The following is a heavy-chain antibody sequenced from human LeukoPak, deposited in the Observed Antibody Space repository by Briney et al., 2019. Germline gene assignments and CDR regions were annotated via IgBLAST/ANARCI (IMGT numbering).Heavy chain of an antibody. Sequence: PGGSLRLPCTASGFTLRSFNMNWVRQAPGKGLEWVSHISPRSDIISYADSVKGRFTISRDNAKNSLYLHMNSLRADDMAVYYCVRDNDWAFDYWGQGTLVPVSS. CDR3: VRDNDWAFDY. D-gene: IGHD3-9*01. CDR1: GFTLRSFN. J-gene: IGHJ4*02. CDR2: ISPRSDII. V-gene: IGHV3-48*01.